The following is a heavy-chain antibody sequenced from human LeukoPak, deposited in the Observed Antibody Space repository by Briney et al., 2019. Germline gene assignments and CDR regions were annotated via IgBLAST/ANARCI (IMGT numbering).Heavy chain of an antibody. CDR2: IYYSGST. J-gene: IGHJ4*02. D-gene: IGHD3-22*01. Sequence: SETLSLTCTVSGGSVSSGTYYWSWIRQPPGKGLEWIGYIYYSGSTNYNPSLKSRVTISVDTSKNQFSLKLSSVTAADTAVYYCARQSSGYYSLFDYWGQGTLVTVSS. CDR3: ARQSSGYYSLFDY. V-gene: IGHV4-61*01. CDR1: GGSVSSGTYY.